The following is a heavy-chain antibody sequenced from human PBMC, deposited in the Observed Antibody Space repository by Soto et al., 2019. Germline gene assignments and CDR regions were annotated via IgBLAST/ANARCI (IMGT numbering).Heavy chain of an antibody. Sequence: QSGGSLRLSCAASGFSFSSYSVNWVRQAPGKGLEWVSYISSSSSTIYYADSVKGRFTISRDNAKNSLYLQMNSLRDEDTAVYYCARAPDPIVVVAATDYWGQGTLVTVSS. J-gene: IGHJ4*02. V-gene: IGHV3-48*02. CDR1: GFSFSSYS. CDR2: ISSSSSTI. CDR3: ARAPDPIVVVAATDY. D-gene: IGHD2-15*01.